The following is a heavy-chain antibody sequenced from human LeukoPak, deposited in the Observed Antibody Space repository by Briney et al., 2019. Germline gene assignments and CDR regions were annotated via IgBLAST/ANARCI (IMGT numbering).Heavy chain of an antibody. CDR1: GGSVSGTNYY. CDR2: IYYSGST. CDR3: ARLRSPGDFDY. Sequence: SETLSLTCSVSGGSVSGTNYYWAWIRQPPEKGLGWIGTIYYSGSTYYNVSLKSRVTISVDTSKNQFSLNLSSVTAADTAVYYCARLRSPGDFDYWGQGTLVTVSS. V-gene: IGHV4-39*07. D-gene: IGHD1-26*01. J-gene: IGHJ4*02.